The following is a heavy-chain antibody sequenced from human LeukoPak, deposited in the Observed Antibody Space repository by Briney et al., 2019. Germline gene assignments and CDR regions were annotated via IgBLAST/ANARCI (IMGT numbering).Heavy chain of an antibody. D-gene: IGHD3-3*01. CDR2: IYSGGST. V-gene: IGHV3-66*02. CDR3: ARAVDDFWSGYYTG. CDR1: GFTVSSNY. Sequence: PGGSLRLSCAASGFTVSSNYMSWVRQAPGKGLEWVSVIYSGGSTYYADSVKGRFTISRDNSKSTLYLQMNSLRAEDTAVYYCARAVDDFWSGYYTGWGQGTMVTVSS. J-gene: IGHJ3*01.